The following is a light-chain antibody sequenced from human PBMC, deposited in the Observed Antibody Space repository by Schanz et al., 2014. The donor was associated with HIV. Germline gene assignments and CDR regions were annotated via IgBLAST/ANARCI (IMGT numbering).Light chain of an antibody. CDR3: SSYTLTRFWV. CDR2: DVT. V-gene: IGLV2-18*02. J-gene: IGLJ3*02. Sequence: QSALTQPPSASGSPGQSITISCTGTSSDVGSYNRVSWYQQPPGTAPKLMIYDVTNRPSGVSYRFSGSKSGTTASLTITGLQSEDEADYFCSSYTLTRFWVFGGGTKLTVL. CDR1: SSDVGSYNR.